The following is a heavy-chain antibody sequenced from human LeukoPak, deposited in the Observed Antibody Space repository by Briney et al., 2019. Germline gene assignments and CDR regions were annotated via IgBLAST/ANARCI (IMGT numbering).Heavy chain of an antibody. J-gene: IGHJ4*02. V-gene: IGHV3-30*18. D-gene: IGHD3-22*01. CDR3: AKEVGFYYYDSSGLAIDY. Sequence: GRSLRLSCAASGFTFSSYGMHWVRQAPGKVLEWVAVISYDGSNKYYAGSVKGRFTISRDNSKNTLYLQMNSLRAEDTAVYYCAKEVGFYYYDSSGLAIDYWGQGTLVTVSS. CDR1: GFTFSSYG. CDR2: ISYDGSNK.